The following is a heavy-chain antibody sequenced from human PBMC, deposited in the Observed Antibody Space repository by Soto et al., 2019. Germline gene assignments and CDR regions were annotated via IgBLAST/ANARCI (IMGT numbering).Heavy chain of an antibody. D-gene: IGHD6-13*01. CDR3: AKDRRSTSWLYRYFDL. Sequence: GGSLRLSCAASGFTFSSYAMSWVRQAPGKGLEWVSAIIGSSGSTYYADSVKGRFTISRDNSKNTLYLQMNSLRAEDTAVYYYAKDRRSTSWLYRYFDLWGRGILVTVSS. J-gene: IGHJ2*01. CDR2: IIGSSGST. CDR1: GFTFSSYA. V-gene: IGHV3-23*01.